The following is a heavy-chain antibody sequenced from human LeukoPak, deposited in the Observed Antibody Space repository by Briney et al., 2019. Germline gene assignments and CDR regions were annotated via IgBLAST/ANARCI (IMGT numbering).Heavy chain of an antibody. D-gene: IGHD3-10*01. V-gene: IGHV4-59*08. CDR2: IYYTGST. CDR3: ASIGSGSYPDY. CDR1: GGSISRDY. Sequence: SETLSLTCTVSGGSISRDYWSWIRQPPGKGLEWIGYIYYTGSTNYNPSLKSRVTISVDTSKNQFSLKLSSVTAADTAVYYCASIGSGSYPDYWGQGTLVTVSS. J-gene: IGHJ4*02.